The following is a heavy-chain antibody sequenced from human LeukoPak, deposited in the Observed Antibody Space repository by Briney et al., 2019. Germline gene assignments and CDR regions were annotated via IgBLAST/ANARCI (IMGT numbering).Heavy chain of an antibody. J-gene: IGHJ4*02. CDR2: MSYSGST. CDR1: GGSISSSIYY. Sequence: SESLSLTCTVSGGSISSSIYYWGWIRQPPGNGLEWIGSMSYSGSTYYNPSLKSRVTISVDTSKNPFSLKLSSVTAADTAVYYCARGGYSYGNDYWGQGTLVTVSS. CDR3: ARGGYSYGNDY. V-gene: IGHV4-39*01. D-gene: IGHD5-18*01.